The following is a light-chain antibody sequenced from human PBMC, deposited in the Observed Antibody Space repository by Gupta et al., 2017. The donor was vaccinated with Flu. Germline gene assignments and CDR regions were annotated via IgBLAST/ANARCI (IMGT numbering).Light chain of an antibody. Sequence: EIVLTQSPATLSLSPGERATLSCGASQSVSSSYLAWYQQKPSQAPRLLLYGASNRDTGLADRFSRCGCRRDVPLTISSPEREDFAVYYCQQHGSSPLLTFGHGTNVDTK. CDR2: GAS. CDR3: QQHGSSPLLT. J-gene: IGKJ3*01. CDR1: QSVSSSY. V-gene: IGKV3-20*01.